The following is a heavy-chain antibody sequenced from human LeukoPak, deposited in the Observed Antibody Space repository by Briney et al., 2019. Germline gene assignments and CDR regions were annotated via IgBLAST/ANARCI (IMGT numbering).Heavy chain of an antibody. CDR1: GGTFSSYA. V-gene: IGHV1-2*02. CDR2: INPNSGGT. D-gene: IGHD2-2*03. CDR3: ARLVDIVVVPAAIVFDY. Sequence: ASVKVSCKASGGTFSSYAISWVRQAPGQGLEWMGWINPNSGGTNYAQKFQGRVTMTRDTSISTAYMELSRLRSDDTAVYYCARLVDIVVVPAAIVFDYWGQGTLVTVSS. J-gene: IGHJ4*02.